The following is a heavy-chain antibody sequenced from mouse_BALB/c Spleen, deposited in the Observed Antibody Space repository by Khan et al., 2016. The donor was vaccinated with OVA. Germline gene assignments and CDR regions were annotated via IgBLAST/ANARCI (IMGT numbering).Heavy chain of an antibody. CDR2: ISSSGST. CDR1: GYSITSDYA. D-gene: IGHD2-3*01. CDR3: ARDGSRYNYAMDY. Sequence: EVQLQESGPGLVKPSQSLSLTCTVTGYSITSDYAWNWIRQFPGNKLEWMGYISSSGSTNYNPALKSRISIPRDTSKNPFFLQLNSVTTEDTATYYCARDGSRYNYAMDYWGQGTSVTVSS. V-gene: IGHV3-2*02. J-gene: IGHJ4*01.